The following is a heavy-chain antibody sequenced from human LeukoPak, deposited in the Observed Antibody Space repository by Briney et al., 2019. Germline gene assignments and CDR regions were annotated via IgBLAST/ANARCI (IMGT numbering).Heavy chain of an antibody. J-gene: IGHJ4*02. Sequence: ASVKVSCKASGYTFTSYDFNWVRQATGQRPEWMGWMSPNSGDTGYAQKFQDRVTMTRNTSISTAYMELSSPRSDDTAVYYCARGPPNWGYDYWGPGTLVTVSS. V-gene: IGHV1-8*01. CDR1: GYTFTSYD. CDR2: MSPNSGDT. D-gene: IGHD7-27*01. CDR3: ARGPPNWGYDY.